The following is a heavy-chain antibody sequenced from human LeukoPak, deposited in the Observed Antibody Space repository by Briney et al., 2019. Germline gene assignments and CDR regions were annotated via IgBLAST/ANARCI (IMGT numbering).Heavy chain of an antibody. V-gene: IGHV4-38-2*02. D-gene: IGHD1-26*01. CDR1: GYSISSGYY. CDR2: IYHSGIT. J-gene: IGHJ4*02. Sequence: PSETLSLTCTVSGYSISSGYYWGWIRQPPGKGLEWIGSIYHSGITYYNPSLKSRVTISVDKSKNQFSLKLSSVTAADTAVYYCARGVNSGSFDYWGQGTLVTVSS. CDR3: ARGVNSGSFDY.